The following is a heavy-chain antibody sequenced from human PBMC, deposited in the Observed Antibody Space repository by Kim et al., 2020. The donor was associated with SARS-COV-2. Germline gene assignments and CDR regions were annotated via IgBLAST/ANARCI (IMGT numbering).Heavy chain of an antibody. V-gene: IGHV3-23*01. Sequence: GGSLRLSCAASGFTFSSYAMSWVRQAPGKGLEGFSVISGSGNTYYADSVKGRFTISRDNSKNTLYLQMNSLRAEDTAVYYCAKHWGRVAQGTNGMDVWGQGTTVTVSS. CDR1: GFTFSSYA. J-gene: IGHJ6*02. CDR3: AKHWGRVAQGTNGMDV. D-gene: IGHD3-16*01. CDR2: ISGSGNT.